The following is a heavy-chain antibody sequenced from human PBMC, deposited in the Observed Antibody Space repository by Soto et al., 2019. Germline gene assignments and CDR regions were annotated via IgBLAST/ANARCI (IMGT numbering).Heavy chain of an antibody. V-gene: IGHV4-39*01. D-gene: IGHD6-19*01. CDR1: GGSISSSSYY. CDR3: ISGWYREDVY. Sequence: QLQLQESGPGLVKPSETLSLTCTVSGGSISSSSYYWGWIRHPPGKGLEWIGSIYYSGSTYYNPSLKSRVTISVDTSKNQFSLKLSSVTAADTAVYYCISGWYREDVYWGQGTLVTVSS. J-gene: IGHJ4*02. CDR2: IYYSGST.